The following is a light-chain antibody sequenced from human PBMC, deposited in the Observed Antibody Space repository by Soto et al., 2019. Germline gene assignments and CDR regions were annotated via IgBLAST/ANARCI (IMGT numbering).Light chain of an antibody. Sequence: EIVLTQSPGTLSLSPGERATLSCRASQSFSSGYLAWYQQKPGQAPRLLISGASRRATGIPDRFSGSGSGTDFTLTISRLEPEDFAVYYCQQYDSPPQTFGQGTKVEIK. J-gene: IGKJ1*01. CDR2: GAS. V-gene: IGKV3-20*01. CDR3: QQYDSPPQT. CDR1: QSFSSGY.